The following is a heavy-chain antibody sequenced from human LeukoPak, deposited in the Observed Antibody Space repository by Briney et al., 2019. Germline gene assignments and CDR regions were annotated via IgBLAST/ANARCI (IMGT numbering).Heavy chain of an antibody. CDR3: ASAKAAAGTLPPGY. V-gene: IGHV1-8*01. CDR1: GYTFTSYD. Sequence: GASVKVSCKASGYTFTSYDINWVRQATGQGLEWMGWMNPNSGNTGYAQRFQGRVTMTRNTSISTAYMELSSLRSEDTAVYYCASAKAAAGTLPPGYWGQGTLVTVSS. CDR2: MNPNSGNT. D-gene: IGHD6-13*01. J-gene: IGHJ4*02.